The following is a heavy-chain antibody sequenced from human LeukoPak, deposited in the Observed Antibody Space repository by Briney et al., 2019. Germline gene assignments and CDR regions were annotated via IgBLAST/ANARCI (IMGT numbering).Heavy chain of an antibody. Sequence: GGSLRLSCAASGFTFSSYSMNWVRQAPGKGLEGVSSISSSSSYIYYADSVKGRFTISRDTAKNSLYLQMNSLRAEDTAVYYCPRDSGIAVAAEWGQGTLVTVSS. CDR3: PRDSGIAVAAE. CDR2: ISSSSSYI. J-gene: IGHJ4*02. CDR1: GFTFSSYS. D-gene: IGHD6-19*01. V-gene: IGHV3-21*01.